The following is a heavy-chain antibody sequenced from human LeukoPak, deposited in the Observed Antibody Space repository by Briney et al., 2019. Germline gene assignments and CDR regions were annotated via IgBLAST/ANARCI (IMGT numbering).Heavy chain of an antibody. D-gene: IGHD1-26*01. J-gene: IGHJ5*02. CDR3: ARGPILWFDP. CDR1: GYTFTGYY. V-gene: IGHV1-8*02. CDR2: MNPNSGNT. Sequence: GASVKVSCKASGYTFTGYYMHWVRQAPGQGLEWMGWMNPNSGNTGYAQKFQGRVTMTRNTSISTAYMELSSLRSEDTAVYYCARGPILWFDPWGQGTLVTVSS.